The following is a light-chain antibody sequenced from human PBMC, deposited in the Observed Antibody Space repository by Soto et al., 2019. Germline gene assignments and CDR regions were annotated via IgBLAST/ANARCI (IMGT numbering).Light chain of an antibody. Sequence: QSALTQPRSVSGSPGQSVAISCTGISNYIGPYNYVSWYQQHPGKAPKLIIYDVDKLPSGVPYRFSGSKSGDTASLTISGLQPDDEADYYCCSYADTYVELGGGTNLTVL. V-gene: IGLV2-11*01. CDR1: SNYIGPYNY. J-gene: IGLJ2*01. CDR2: DVD. CDR3: CSYADTYVE.